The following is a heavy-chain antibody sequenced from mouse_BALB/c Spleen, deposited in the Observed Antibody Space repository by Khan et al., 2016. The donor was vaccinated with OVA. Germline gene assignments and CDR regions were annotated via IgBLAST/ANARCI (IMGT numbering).Heavy chain of an antibody. CDR3: ARGWDWYFDV. D-gene: IGHD3-3*01. J-gene: IGHJ1*01. CDR1: GFTFSNYW. Sequence: EVQFQESGGGLVQPGGSMKLSCVASGFTFSNYWMNWVRQSPEKGFEWVAEIRLKSNIYATHYAESVRGRFTISRDDSRSSVYLQMNNLGAEDTGIYYCARGWDWYFDVWGAGTTVTVSS. CDR2: IRLKSNIYAT. V-gene: IGHV6-6*02.